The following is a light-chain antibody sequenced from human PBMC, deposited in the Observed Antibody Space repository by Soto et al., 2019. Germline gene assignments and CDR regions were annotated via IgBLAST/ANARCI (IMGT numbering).Light chain of an antibody. J-gene: IGLJ1*01. CDR3: TSYAGTYSFFYV. V-gene: IGLV2-8*01. Sequence: QSVLTQPPSASGSPGQSVTISCTGTSSDVGAYNYVSRYQQLPGKAPKLIIYEVSKRPSGVPDRFSGPKSGNTASLTVSGLQAEDEADYYCTSYAGTYSFFYVFGTGTKVTVL. CDR1: SSDVGAYNY. CDR2: EVS.